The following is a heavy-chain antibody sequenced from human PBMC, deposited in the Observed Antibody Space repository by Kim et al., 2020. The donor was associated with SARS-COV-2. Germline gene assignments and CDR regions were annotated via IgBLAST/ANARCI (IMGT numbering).Heavy chain of an antibody. CDR3: ARGLRFFEGFVIDYYYG. Sequence: SETLSLTCAVYGGSFSGYYWSWIRQPPGKGLEWIGEINHSGSTNYNPSLKSRVTISVDTSKNQFSLKLSSVTAADTAVYYCARGLRFFEGFVIDYYYG. V-gene: IGHV4-34*01. CDR1: GGSFSGYY. J-gene: IGHJ6*01. D-gene: IGHD3-3*01. CDR2: INHSGST.